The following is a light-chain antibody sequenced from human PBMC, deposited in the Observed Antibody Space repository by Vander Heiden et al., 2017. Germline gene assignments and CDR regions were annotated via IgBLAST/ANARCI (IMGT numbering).Light chain of an antibody. J-gene: IGLJ2*01. Sequence: QSALTQPASVSGSPGQSITISCTGTSSDGGGYDSVSWYQPHPGKAPKLMIYDVDHRLSGVANRFSGSSSGNTATVTSSGLQAEDEADYYCDSDTRRNSHVAFGGGTKVTVL. CDR3: DSDTRRNSHVA. CDR2: DVD. V-gene: IGLV2-14*03. CDR1: SSDGGGYDS.